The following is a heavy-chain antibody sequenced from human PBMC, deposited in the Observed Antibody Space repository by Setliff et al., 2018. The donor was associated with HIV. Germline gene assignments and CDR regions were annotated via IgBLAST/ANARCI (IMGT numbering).Heavy chain of an antibody. J-gene: IGHJ4*01. CDR2: IYHSGST. CDR3: ARGRDYTGSWFRPFYLDF. D-gene: IGHD3-3*01. V-gene: IGHV4-38-2*02. Sequence: PSETLSLTCPVSGYSISSGYDWGWIRQPPGKGLGWIGNIYHSGSTYYNPSLKSRGTISVDTSKNQFSLKLTSVTAADTAVYYCARGRDYTGSWFRPFYLDFWGHGNLVTVSS. CDR1: GYSISSGYD.